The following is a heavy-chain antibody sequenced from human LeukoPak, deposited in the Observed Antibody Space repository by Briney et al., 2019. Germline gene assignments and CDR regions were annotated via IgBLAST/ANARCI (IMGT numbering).Heavy chain of an antibody. CDR2: IYYSGST. Sequence: PSETLSLTCTVSGGSISSSSYYWGWIRQPPGKGREWIGSIYYSGSTYYNPSLKSRVTISVDTSKNQFSLKLSSVTAADTAVYYCARDASYGGNTEDNWFDPWGQGTLVTVSS. J-gene: IGHJ5*02. CDR3: ARDASYGGNTEDNWFDP. CDR1: GGSISSSSYY. D-gene: IGHD4-23*01. V-gene: IGHV4-39*07.